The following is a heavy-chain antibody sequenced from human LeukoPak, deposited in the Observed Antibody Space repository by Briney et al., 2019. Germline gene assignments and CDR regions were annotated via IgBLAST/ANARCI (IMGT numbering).Heavy chain of an antibody. Sequence: GGSLRLSCAASGFTFSAYWMSWVRQAPGKGLEWVANIKQDGSEKYYVDSVKGRFTISRDNAKNSPYLQMNSLRAEDTAVYYCARDPGYMYGNYWGQGTLVTVSS. CDR3: ARDPGYMYGNY. J-gene: IGHJ4*02. V-gene: IGHV3-7*01. CDR2: IKQDGSEK. CDR1: GFTFSAYW. D-gene: IGHD5-18*01.